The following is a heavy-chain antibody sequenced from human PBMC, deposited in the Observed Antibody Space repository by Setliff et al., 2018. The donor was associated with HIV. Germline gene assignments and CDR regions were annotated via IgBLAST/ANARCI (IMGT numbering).Heavy chain of an antibody. V-gene: IGHV1-69*13. J-gene: IGHJ6*03. Sequence: SVKVSCKASGGSFSSYGLSWVRQAPGQGLEWMGGIMPIFGTANYAQKFQGRVTIIADASTNTVNMELSSLRSEDTAVYYCARGRGFSGWYSSRYLDVWGKGTTVTVSS. CDR2: IMPIFGTA. D-gene: IGHD6-19*01. CDR1: GGSFSSYG. CDR3: ARGRGFSGWYSSRYLDV.